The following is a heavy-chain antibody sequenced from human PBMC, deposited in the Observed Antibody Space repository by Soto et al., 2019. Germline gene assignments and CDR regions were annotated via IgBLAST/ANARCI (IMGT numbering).Heavy chain of an antibody. CDR1: GFTFSSTV. Sequence: GGSLRLSCAASGFTFSSTVMSWVRQAPGKGLEWVSAIKGSGDNTYYADSVKGRFSISRDNSKNMLHLQMNSLRAEDTAIYYCAKGAYYDFWSGYTAFDCWGQGTLVTVSS. V-gene: IGHV3-23*01. J-gene: IGHJ4*02. CDR3: AKGAYYDFWSGYTAFDC. D-gene: IGHD3-3*01. CDR2: IKGSGDNT.